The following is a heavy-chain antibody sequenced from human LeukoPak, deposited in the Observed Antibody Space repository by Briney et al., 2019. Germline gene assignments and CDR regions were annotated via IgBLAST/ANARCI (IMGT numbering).Heavy chain of an antibody. CDR2: IKQDGGEK. J-gene: IGHJ4*01. Sequence: GGSLTPSCAPSGFTFTSVWMSWVRHAPEKGLVWVANIKQDGGEKHYVDSVKDRFTIPSENAKNPLYLQMNSLRAEDTAVYYCVRDKYDRSNYPYFDSWGHGTLVTVSS. D-gene: IGHD3-22*01. V-gene: IGHV3-7*01. CDR1: GFTFTSVW. CDR3: VRDKYDRSNYPYFDS.